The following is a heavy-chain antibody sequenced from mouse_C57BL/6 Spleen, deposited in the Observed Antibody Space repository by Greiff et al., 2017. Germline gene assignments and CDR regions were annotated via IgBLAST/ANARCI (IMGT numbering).Heavy chain of an antibody. CDR3: ARPPYYGSSDLYAMDY. D-gene: IGHD1-1*01. CDR1: GYTFTSYW. V-gene: IGHV1-64*01. J-gene: IGHJ4*01. CDR2: IHPNSGST. Sequence: QVQLQQPGAELVKPGASVKLSCKASGYTFTSYWMHWVKQRPGQGLEWIGMIHPNSGSTNYNEKFKGKATLTVDKSSSTAYMQLSSLTSEDSAVYYCARPPYYGSSDLYAMDYWGQGTSVTVSS.